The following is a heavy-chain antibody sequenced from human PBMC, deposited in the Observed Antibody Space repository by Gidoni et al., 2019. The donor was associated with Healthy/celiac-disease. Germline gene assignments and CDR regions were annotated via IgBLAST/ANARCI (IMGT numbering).Heavy chain of an antibody. V-gene: IGHV3-33*01. CDR1: AFTLRGSG. J-gene: IGHJ4*02. CDR3: ASERGYCSSTSCYTDPFFDY. D-gene: IGHD2-2*02. Sequence: QVQLVESGGGVVQPGRSLRLSCAASAFTLRGSGMHGVRQAPGKGLGWGAVIWYDGSNKYYADSVKGRFTISRDNSKNTLYLQMNSLRAEDTAVYYCASERGYCSSTSCYTDPFFDYWGQGTLVTVSS. CDR2: IWYDGSNK.